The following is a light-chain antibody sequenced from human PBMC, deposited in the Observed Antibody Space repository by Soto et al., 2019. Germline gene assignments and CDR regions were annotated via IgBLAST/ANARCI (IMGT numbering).Light chain of an antibody. CDR2: GAS. Sequence: EIVITQSPDTLYVSPGEGATLSCRASQSVRTKLAWYQQKAGQAPRLLIYGASTRATGIPDRFSGSGSGTEFTLTISRLEPEDFAVYYCQQYGSSLITFGQGTRLEIK. J-gene: IGKJ5*01. V-gene: IGKV3-20*01. CDR3: QQYGSSLIT. CDR1: QSVRTK.